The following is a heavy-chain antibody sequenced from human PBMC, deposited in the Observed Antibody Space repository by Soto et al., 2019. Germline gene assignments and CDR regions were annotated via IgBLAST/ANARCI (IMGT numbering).Heavy chain of an antibody. J-gene: IGHJ4*02. V-gene: IGHV3-33*01. CDR3: ARGAAAGTLDY. CDR1: GFTFSSYG. Sequence: QVQLVESVGGVVQPGRSLRLSCAASGFTFSSYGMHWVRQAPGKGLEWVAVIWYDGSNKYYADSVKGRFTISRDNSKNTLYLQMNSLRAEDTAVYYCARGAAAGTLDYWGQGTLVTVSS. D-gene: IGHD6-13*01. CDR2: IWYDGSNK.